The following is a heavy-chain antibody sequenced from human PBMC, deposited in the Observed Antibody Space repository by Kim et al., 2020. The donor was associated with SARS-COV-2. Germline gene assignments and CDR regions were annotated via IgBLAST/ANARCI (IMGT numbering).Heavy chain of an antibody. CDR3: ARGPNYSPFDY. D-gene: IGHD4-4*01. CDR2: I. J-gene: IGHJ4*02. V-gene: IGHV3-48*03. Sequence: IYLANTGRGRFTSARDNDKNSLYLQMNSLRAEDTAVYYCARGPNYSPFDYWGQGTLVTVSS.